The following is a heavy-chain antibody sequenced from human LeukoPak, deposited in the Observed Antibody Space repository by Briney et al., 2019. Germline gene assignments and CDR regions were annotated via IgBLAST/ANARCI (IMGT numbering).Heavy chain of an antibody. J-gene: IGHJ6*03. V-gene: IGHV4-59*12. Sequence: SETLSLTCTVSGGSISSYYWSWIRQPPGKGLEWIGYIYYSGSTNYNPSLKSRVTISVDTSKNQFSLKLSSVTAADTAVYYCARAPRAADYYYYMDVWGKGTTVTVSS. CDR3: ARAPRAADYYYYMDV. CDR1: GGSISSYY. D-gene: IGHD2-15*01. CDR2: IYYSGST.